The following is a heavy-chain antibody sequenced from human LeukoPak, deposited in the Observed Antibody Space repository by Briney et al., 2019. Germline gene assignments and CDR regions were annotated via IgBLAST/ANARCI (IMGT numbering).Heavy chain of an antibody. CDR1: GFTFDDYA. Sequence: PGGSLRLSCAASGFTFDDYAMHWVRQAPGKGLEWVSAISGSGGSTYYADSVKGRFTISRDNSKNTLYLQMNGLKTEDTAVYYCAREGSIVARTDYWGQGALVIVSS. D-gene: IGHD3-16*02. CDR3: AREGSIVARTDY. J-gene: IGHJ4*02. CDR2: ISGSGGST. V-gene: IGHV3-23*01.